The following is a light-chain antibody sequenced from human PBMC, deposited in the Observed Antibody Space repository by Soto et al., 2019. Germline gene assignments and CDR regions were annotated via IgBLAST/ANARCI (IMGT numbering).Light chain of an antibody. J-gene: IGKJ5*01. CDR3: HSRA. CDR1: QTISSW. Sequence: DIQMTQSPSTLSGSVGARVTITCRASQTISSWLAWYQQQPGRAPKLLIYDASTLESGVPSRFSGSGSETEFTLTISRLQPDDFATYFCHSRAFGQGTRLEIK. CDR2: DAS. V-gene: IGKV1-5*01.